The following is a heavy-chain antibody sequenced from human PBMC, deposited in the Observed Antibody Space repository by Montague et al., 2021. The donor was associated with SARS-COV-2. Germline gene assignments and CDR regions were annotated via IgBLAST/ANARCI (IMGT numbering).Heavy chain of an antibody. J-gene: IGHJ4*02. Sequence: LSLTCTVSGGSISSSSYYWGWIRQPPGKGLEWIGSIFYSGSTDYXPSLKSRVTISVDTSKNQFSLKLSSVTAADTAVYYCASMVRAQVYYFDYWGQGTLVTVSS. CDR3: ASMVRAQVYYFDY. CDR1: GGSISSSSYY. D-gene: IGHD3-10*01. V-gene: IGHV4-39*01. CDR2: IFYSGST.